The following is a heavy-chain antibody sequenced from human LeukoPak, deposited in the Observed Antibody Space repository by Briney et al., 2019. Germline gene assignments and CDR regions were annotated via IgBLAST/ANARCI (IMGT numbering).Heavy chain of an antibody. J-gene: IGHJ4*02. Sequence: GGSLRLSCAASGSTFSSYGMNWVRQAPGEGLEWVSYISSSGNIMYYADSVKGRFTISRDNAKNSLYLQMNSLRAEDTAVYYCANHPFDYWGQGTLVTVSS. CDR1: GSTFSSYG. CDR3: ANHPFDY. V-gene: IGHV3-48*03. CDR2: ISSSGNIM.